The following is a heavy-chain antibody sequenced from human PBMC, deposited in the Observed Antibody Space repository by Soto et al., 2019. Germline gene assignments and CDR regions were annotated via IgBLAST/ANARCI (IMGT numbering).Heavy chain of an antibody. CDR1: GFTFSSYA. CDR3: AKDYELEPGVNWFDP. CDR2: ISGSGGST. D-gene: IGHD1-1*01. J-gene: IGHJ5*02. V-gene: IGHV3-23*01. Sequence: EVQLLESGGGLAQPGGSLRLSCAASGFTFSSYAMSWVRQAPGKGLEWVSAISGSGGSTYYADSVKGRFTISRDNSKNTLYLQMNSMRAEDTAVYYCAKDYELEPGVNWFDPWGQGTLVTVSS.